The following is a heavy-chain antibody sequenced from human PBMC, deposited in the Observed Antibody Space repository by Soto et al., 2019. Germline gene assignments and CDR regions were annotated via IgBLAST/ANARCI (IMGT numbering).Heavy chain of an antibody. J-gene: IGHJ4*02. CDR2: IYYSGST. CDR3: ARVTAATGCFDY. V-gene: IGHV4-59*01. CDR1: GGSISSYY. Sequence: PSETLSLTCTVSGGSISSYYWSWIRQPPGKGLEWIGYIYYSGSTNYNPSLKSRVTISVDTSKNQFSLKLSSVTAADTAVYYCARVTAATGCFDYWGQGTLVTVSS. D-gene: IGHD2-15*01.